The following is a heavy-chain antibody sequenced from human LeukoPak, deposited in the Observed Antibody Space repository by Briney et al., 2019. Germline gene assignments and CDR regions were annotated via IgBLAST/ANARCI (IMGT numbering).Heavy chain of an antibody. J-gene: IGHJ4*02. CDR3: AVRIAVAGTGLY. CDR2: MNPNSGNT. V-gene: IGHV1-8*01. CDR1: GYAFTSYD. Sequence: ASVKVSCKASGYAFTSYDINWVRQATGQGLEWMGWMNPNSGNTGYAQKLQGRVTMTRNTSISTAYMELSRLTSDDTAVYYCAVRIAVAGTGLYWGQGTLVTVSS. D-gene: IGHD6-19*01.